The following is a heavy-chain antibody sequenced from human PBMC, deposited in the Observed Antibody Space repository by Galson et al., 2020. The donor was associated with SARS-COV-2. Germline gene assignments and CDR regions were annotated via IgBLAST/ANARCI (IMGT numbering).Heavy chain of an antibody. CDR3: ARDLGIAAADEGDYMDV. J-gene: IGHJ6*03. Sequence: GGSLRLSCAASGFTFSSYGMHWVRQAPGKGLEWVAVIWYDGSNKYYADSVKGRFTISRDNSKNTLYLQMNSLRAEDTAVYYCARDLGIAAADEGDYMDVWGKGTTVTVSS. V-gene: IGHV3-33*01. CDR1: GFTFSSYG. D-gene: IGHD6-13*01. CDR2: IWYDGSNK.